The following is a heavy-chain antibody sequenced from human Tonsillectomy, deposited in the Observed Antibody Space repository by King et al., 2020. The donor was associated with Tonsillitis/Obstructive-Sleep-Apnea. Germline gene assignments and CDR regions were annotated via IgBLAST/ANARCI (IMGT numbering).Heavy chain of an antibody. V-gene: IGHV5-51*01. CDR1: GYSFTSYW. Sequence: VQLVESGAEVKKPGESLKISCKGSGYSFTSYWIGWVRQMPGKGLEWMGIIYPGDSDTRYSPSFQGQVTISADKSISTAYLQWSSLKASDTAMYYCARSAVAGGDYYYYYYMDVWGKGTTVTVSS. D-gene: IGHD6-19*01. CDR2: IYPGDSDT. J-gene: IGHJ6*03. CDR3: ARSAVAGGDYYYYYYMDV.